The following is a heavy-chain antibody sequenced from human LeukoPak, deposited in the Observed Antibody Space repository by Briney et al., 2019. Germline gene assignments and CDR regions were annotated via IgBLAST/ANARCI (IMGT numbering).Heavy chain of an antibody. D-gene: IGHD7-27*01. V-gene: IGHV3-7*03. CDR1: GFTFSSYW. CDR3: ARAPGPGYYGMDV. CDR2: IKQDGSEK. Sequence: PGGSLRLSCAASGFTFSSYWMSWVRQAPGKGLEWVANIKQDGSEKYYVDSMKGRFTISRDNAKNSLYLQMNSLRAEDTAVYYCARAPGPGYYGMDVWGQGTTVTVSS. J-gene: IGHJ6*02.